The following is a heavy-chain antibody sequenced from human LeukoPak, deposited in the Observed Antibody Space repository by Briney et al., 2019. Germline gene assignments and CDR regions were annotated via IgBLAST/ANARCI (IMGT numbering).Heavy chain of an antibody. CDR1: GFTFSSYW. Sequence: GSLRLSCAASGFTFSSYWMNWVCQAPGKGLEWVANIKHDGSEKYYVDSMKGRFTISRDNAKKSLYLQMNSLRAEDTAVYYCARGGESYYGSGSHDYWGQGTLVTVSS. CDR2: IKHDGSEK. CDR3: ARGGESYYGSGSHDY. V-gene: IGHV3-7*01. J-gene: IGHJ4*02. D-gene: IGHD3-10*01.